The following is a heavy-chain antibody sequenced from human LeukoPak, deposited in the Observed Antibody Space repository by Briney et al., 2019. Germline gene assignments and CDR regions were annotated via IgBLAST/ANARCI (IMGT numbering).Heavy chain of an antibody. D-gene: IGHD7-27*01. CDR1: GGSISSYY. CDR3: ARGTGWLDP. J-gene: IGHJ5*02. Sequence: PSETLSLTCTVSGGSISSYYWSWIRQPPGKGLEWIGYIYYSGSTNYNPSLKSRVTISVDTSKNQFSLSLRSVTAADTAVYYCARGTGWLDPWGQGVLVTVSS. V-gene: IGHV4-59*01. CDR2: IYYSGST.